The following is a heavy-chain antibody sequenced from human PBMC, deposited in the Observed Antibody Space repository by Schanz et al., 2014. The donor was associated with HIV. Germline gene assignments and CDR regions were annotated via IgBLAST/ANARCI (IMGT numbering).Heavy chain of an antibody. D-gene: IGHD3-9*01. CDR2: ISGYNGNT. CDR3: ARVSPQYFYVPYDP. J-gene: IGHJ5*02. CDR1: GGSFSYYA. V-gene: IGHV1-18*01. Sequence: QVQLVQSGAEVKKPGSSVKVSCKASGGSFSYYAINWVRQAPGQGLEWMGWISGYNGNTDYAQKFQDRVTMTTDTSTSTAYMELSNLRSDDTAVYYCARVSPQYFYVPYDPWGQGTLVSVSS.